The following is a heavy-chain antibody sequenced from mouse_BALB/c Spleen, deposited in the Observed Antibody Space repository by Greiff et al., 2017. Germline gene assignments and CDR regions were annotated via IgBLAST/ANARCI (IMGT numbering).Heavy chain of an antibody. Sequence: VQLQQSGPSLVKPSQTLSLTCSVTGDSITSGYWNWIRKFPGNKLEYMGYISYSGSTYYNPSLKSRISITRDTSKNQYYLQLNSVTTEDTATYYCARAPGSSYFWYFDVWGAGTTVTVSS. V-gene: IGHV3-8*02. CDR3: ARAPGSSYFWYFDV. D-gene: IGHD1-1*01. CDR2: ISYSGST. J-gene: IGHJ1*01. CDR1: GDSITSGY.